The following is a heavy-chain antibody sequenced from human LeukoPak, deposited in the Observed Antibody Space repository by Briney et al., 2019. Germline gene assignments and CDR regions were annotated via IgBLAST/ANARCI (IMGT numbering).Heavy chain of an antibody. V-gene: IGHV4-34*01. J-gene: IGHJ6*03. CDR1: GGSFSGCY. CDR3: ARGVSRYYDILTGYVYYYYMDV. CDR2: INHSGST. D-gene: IGHD3-9*01. Sequence: SETLSLTCAGCGGSFSGCYWSGIRQPPGKGLEWIGEINHSGSTNYNPSLKSRVTISVDTSKNQLSLKLSSVTAADTAVYYCARGVSRYYDILTGYVYYYYMDVWGKGTTVTVSS.